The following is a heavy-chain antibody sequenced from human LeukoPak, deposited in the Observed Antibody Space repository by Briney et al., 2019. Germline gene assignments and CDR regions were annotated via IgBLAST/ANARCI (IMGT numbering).Heavy chain of an antibody. CDR1: GLTFSSYG. Sequence: PGGSLRLSCAASGLTFSSYGMHWVRQAPGKGLEWVTFIRYDGSNKYYADSVKGRFTISRDSSKNTLYLQMNSLRPEDTAVYYCAKDVYYDILTGYQAGLFDPWGQGTLVTVSS. CDR2: IRYDGSNK. CDR3: AKDVYYDILTGYQAGLFDP. J-gene: IGHJ5*02. D-gene: IGHD3-9*01. V-gene: IGHV3-30*02.